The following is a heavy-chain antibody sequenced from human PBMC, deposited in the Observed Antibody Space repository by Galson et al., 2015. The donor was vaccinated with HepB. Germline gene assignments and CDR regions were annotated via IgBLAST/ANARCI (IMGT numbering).Heavy chain of an antibody. J-gene: IGHJ5*02. CDR3: AREVVPAAGWFDP. CDR1: GFTFSSYW. D-gene: IGHD2-2*01. Sequence: SLRLSCAASGFTFSSYWMSWVRQAPGKGLEWVANIKQDGSEKYYVDSVKGRFTISRDNAKNSLYLQMNSLRAEDTAVYHCAREVVPAAGWFDPWGQGTLVTVSS. CDR2: IKQDGSEK. V-gene: IGHV3-7*01.